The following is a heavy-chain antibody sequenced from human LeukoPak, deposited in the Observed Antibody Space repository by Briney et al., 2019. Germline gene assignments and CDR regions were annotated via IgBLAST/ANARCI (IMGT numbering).Heavy chain of an antibody. D-gene: IGHD2-2*02. Sequence: SETLSLTCTVSGGSISSGGYYWSWIRQPPGKGLEWIGYIYYSGSTYYNPSLKSRVTISVDTSKNQFSLKLSSVTAADTAVYYCARAAGPAAILSWFDPWGQGTLVTVSS. CDR1: GGSISSGGYY. CDR3: ARAAGPAAILSWFDP. CDR2: IYYSGST. V-gene: IGHV4-30-4*08. J-gene: IGHJ5*02.